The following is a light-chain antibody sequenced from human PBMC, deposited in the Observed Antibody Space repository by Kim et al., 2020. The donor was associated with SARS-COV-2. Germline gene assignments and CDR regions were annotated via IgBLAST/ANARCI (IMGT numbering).Light chain of an antibody. V-gene: IGKV3-20*01. Sequence: EIVLTQSPGTLSLSPGQRATISCRASQSVTASFLAWYQQKPGQAPRLLIYGASTRATGIPDRFSDSGSGTDFTLTISRLEPEDFAVYYCKQYATSPATFGQGTKVDIK. CDR3: KQYATSPAT. CDR1: QSVTASF. CDR2: GAS. J-gene: IGKJ1*01.